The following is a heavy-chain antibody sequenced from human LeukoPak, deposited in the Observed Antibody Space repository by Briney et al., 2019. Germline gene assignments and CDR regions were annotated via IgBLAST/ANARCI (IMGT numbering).Heavy chain of an antibody. Sequence: GGSLRLSCAASGFTFSNAWMSWVRQAPGKGLEWVGRIKSKTDGGTTDYATPVKGRFTISRDDSKNTLYLQMNRMKTEDTAVYYCTAIKWFGELLYPNWFDPWGQGTLVTVSS. J-gene: IGHJ5*02. V-gene: IGHV3-15*01. CDR2: IKSKTDGGTT. CDR3: TAIKWFGELLYPNWFDP. D-gene: IGHD3-10*01. CDR1: GFTFSNAW.